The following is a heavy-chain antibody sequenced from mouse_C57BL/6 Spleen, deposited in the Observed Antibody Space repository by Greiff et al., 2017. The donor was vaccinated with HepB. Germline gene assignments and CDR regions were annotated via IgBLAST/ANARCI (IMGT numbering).Heavy chain of an antibody. V-gene: IGHV5-17*01. CDR2: ISSGSSTI. J-gene: IGHJ1*03. CDR1: GFTFSDYG. D-gene: IGHD4-1*01. CDR3: ARPRGNWDGYFEV. Sequence: DVHLVESGGGLVKPGGSLKLSCAASGFTFSDYGMHWVRQAPEKGLEWVAYISSGSSTIYYADTVKGRFTISRANAKNTLFLQMTSLRSEDTAMYYSARPRGNWDGYFEVWGTGTTVTVSS.